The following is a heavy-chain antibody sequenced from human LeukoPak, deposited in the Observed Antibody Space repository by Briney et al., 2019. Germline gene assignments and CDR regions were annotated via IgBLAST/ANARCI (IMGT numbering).Heavy chain of an antibody. V-gene: IGHV3-48*01. CDR2: ISSSSNIM. J-gene: IGHJ4*02. CDR3: ARGAQWPY. CDR1: GFTSGIYA. Sequence: GGTLRLSCAASGFTSGIYATSWVRQAPGKGLEWVSYISSSSNIMNYADSVKGRFTTSRDNAKNSLYLQMNSLRAEDTAVYYCARGAQWPYWGQGTLVTVSS. D-gene: IGHD6-19*01.